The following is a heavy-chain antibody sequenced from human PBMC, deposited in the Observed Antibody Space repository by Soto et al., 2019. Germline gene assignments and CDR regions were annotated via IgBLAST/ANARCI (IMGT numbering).Heavy chain of an antibody. V-gene: IGHV1-46*01. Sequence: QVLLVQSGAEVKKPGASVKVSCKASEFSFTTYYMHWVRQAPGQGLEWMGVINPSGDATTYAQRFQGRVTMTKDTSASTVYMELSSLRSEDTAVYYCTRDWELGYWGQGTLVTVSS. CDR2: INPSGDAT. J-gene: IGHJ4*02. CDR3: TRDWELGY. D-gene: IGHD3-10*01. CDR1: EFSFTTYY.